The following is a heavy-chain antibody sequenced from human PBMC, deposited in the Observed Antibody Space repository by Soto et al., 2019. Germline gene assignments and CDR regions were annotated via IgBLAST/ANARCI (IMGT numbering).Heavy chain of an antibody. CDR2: IIPIFGTA. J-gene: IGHJ4*02. D-gene: IGHD3-16*01. CDR3: AGRYYDYVWGSDDRIDY. CDR1: GGTFSSYA. V-gene: IGHV1-69*06. Sequence: QVQLVQSGAEVKKPGSSVKVSCKASGGTFSSYAISWVRQAPGQGLEWMGGIIPIFGTANYAQKFQGRVTITADKSTSTADMELSSLRSEDTAVYYCAGRYYDYVWGSDDRIDYWGQGTLVTVSS.